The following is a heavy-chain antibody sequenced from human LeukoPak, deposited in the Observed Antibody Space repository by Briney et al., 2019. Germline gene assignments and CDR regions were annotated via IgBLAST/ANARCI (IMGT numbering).Heavy chain of an antibody. CDR1: GFTFSSYW. CDR2: IKQDGSEK. Sequence: GGSLRLSCAASGFTFSSYWMSWVRQAPGKGLEWVANIKQDGSEKYYVDSVKGRFTISRDNAKNSLYLQVNSLRAEDTAVYYCARRRYSGSSQHFDYWGQGTLVTVSS. CDR3: ARRRYSGSSQHFDY. D-gene: IGHD1-26*01. V-gene: IGHV3-7*01. J-gene: IGHJ4*02.